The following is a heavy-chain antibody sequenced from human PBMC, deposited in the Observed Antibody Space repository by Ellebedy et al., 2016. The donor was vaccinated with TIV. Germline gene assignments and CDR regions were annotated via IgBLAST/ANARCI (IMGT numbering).Heavy chain of an antibody. V-gene: IGHV3-74*01. D-gene: IGHD1-7*01. Sequence: GESLKISXIGSAFTSDDYAMHWVRQAPGKGLVWVSRINNDGSSTSYADSVKGRFTISRDNAKNTLFLQMNSLRAEDTAVYYCATAGNYRFDDWGQGTLVTVSS. CDR1: AFTSDDYA. J-gene: IGHJ4*02. CDR3: ATAGNYRFDD. CDR2: INNDGSST.